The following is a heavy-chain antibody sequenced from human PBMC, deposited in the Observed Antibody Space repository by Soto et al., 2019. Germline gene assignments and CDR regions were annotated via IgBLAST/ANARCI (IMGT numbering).Heavy chain of an antibody. D-gene: IGHD5-12*01. J-gene: IGHJ4*02. Sequence: QVQLQESGPGLVKPSQTLSLTCTVSGGSISSGDYYWSWIRQPPGKGLEWIGYIYYSGSTYYNPSLRSRVTIPGDTSTTQFSLKLSSVTAADTAVYDWATDGISGYDYYWGQGTLVTVSS. CDR2: IYYSGST. CDR1: GGSISSGDYY. CDR3: ATDGISGYDYY. V-gene: IGHV4-30-4*01.